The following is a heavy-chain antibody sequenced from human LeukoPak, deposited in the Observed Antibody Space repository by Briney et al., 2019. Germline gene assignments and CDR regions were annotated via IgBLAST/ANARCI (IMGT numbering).Heavy chain of an antibody. J-gene: IGHJ4*02. CDR2: ISYDGSNK. Sequence: GGSLRLSCSASGFTFSSYGMHWVRQAPGKGLEWVAVISYDGSNKYYAGSVKGRFTISRDNSKNTLYLQMNSLRAEDTAVYYCAKDPRYDFWSGYYYYFDYWGQGTLVTVSS. CDR3: AKDPRYDFWSGYYYYFDY. D-gene: IGHD3-3*01. V-gene: IGHV3-30*18. CDR1: GFTFSSYG.